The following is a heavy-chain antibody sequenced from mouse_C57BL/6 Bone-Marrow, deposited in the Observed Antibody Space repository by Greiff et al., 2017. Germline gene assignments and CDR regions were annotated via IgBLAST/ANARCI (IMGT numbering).Heavy chain of an antibody. J-gene: IGHJ1*03. D-gene: IGHD2-3*01. V-gene: IGHV1-82*01. Sequence: QVQLQQSGPELVKPGASVKISCKASGYAFSSSWMNWVKQRPGKGLEWIGRIYPGDGYTNYNGKFKGKATLTADKSSSTAYMQLSSLTSEDSAVYFCARKDGYYWYFDVWGTGTTVTVSS. CDR3: ARKDGYYWYFDV. CDR1: GYAFSSSW. CDR2: IYPGDGYT.